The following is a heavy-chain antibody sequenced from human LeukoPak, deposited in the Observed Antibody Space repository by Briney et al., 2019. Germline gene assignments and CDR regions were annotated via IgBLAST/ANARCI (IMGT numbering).Heavy chain of an antibody. D-gene: IGHD3-10*02. V-gene: IGHV3-48*01. CDR1: GFTFSSYS. Sequence: GGSLRLSCAATGFTFSSYSMNWVRQAPGKGLEWVSYISSSSSTIYYADSVKGRFTVSRDNSKNTLYLQMNSLRAEDTAVYYCASGVRGDTLHAFDIWGQGTMVTVSS. CDR3: ASGVRGDTLHAFDI. J-gene: IGHJ3*02. CDR2: ISSSSSTI.